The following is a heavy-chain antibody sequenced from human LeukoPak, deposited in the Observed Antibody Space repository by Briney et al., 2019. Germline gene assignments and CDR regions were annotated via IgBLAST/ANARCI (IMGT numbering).Heavy chain of an antibody. CDR2: IYHSGST. CDR3: ARVARWLPDLRYYYYGMDV. J-gene: IGHJ6*02. D-gene: IGHD3-9*01. V-gene: IGHV4-4*02. CDR1: GGSISSSNW. Sequence: PSETLSLTCAVSGGSISSSNWWSWVRQPPGKGLEWIGEIYHSGSTNYNPSLKSRVTISVDKSKNQFSLKLSSLTAADPALYYCARVARWLPDLRYYYYGMDVWGQRTTVTVSS.